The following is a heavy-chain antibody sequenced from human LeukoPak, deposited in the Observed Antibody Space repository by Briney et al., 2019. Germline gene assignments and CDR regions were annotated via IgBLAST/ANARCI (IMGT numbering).Heavy chain of an antibody. CDR2: IIPIFGTA. J-gene: IGHJ6*04. CDR1: GGTFSSYA. Sequence: SVKVSCKASGGTFSSYAISWVRQAPGHGLEWMGGIIPIFGTANYAQKFQGRVTITADESTSTAYMELSSLRSEDTAVYYCARDETDCSGGSCYPDYGMDVWGKGTTVTAFS. V-gene: IGHV1-69*01. CDR3: ARDETDCSGGSCYPDYGMDV. D-gene: IGHD2-15*01.